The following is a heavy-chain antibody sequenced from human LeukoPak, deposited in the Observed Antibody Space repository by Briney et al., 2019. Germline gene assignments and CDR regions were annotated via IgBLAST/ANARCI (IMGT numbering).Heavy chain of an antibody. J-gene: IGHJ4*02. CDR3: ARGSTYYYGSGSYCNY. V-gene: IGHV3-21*01. CDR1: GFTFSSYS. CDR2: ISSSSSCI. D-gene: IGHD3-10*01. Sequence: PGGSLRLSCAASGFTFSSYSMNWVRQAPGKGLEWVSSISSSSSCIYYADSVKGRFTISRDNAKNSLYLQMNSLRAEDTAVYYCARGSTYYYGSGSYCNYWGQGTLVTVSS.